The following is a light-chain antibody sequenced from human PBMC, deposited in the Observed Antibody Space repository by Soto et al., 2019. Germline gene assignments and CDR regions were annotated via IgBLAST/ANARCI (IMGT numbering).Light chain of an antibody. CDR2: GAS. CDR3: QQYGRSPWT. J-gene: IGKJ1*01. V-gene: IGKV3-20*01. CDR1: QSVSSSY. Sequence: VLTQSPGTLCLSPGERATLSCRASQSVSSSYLAWYQQKPGQAPGLLIYGASSRATGIPDRFSGSGSGTDFTLTISRLEPEDFAVYYCQQYGRSPWTFGQGTKVDI.